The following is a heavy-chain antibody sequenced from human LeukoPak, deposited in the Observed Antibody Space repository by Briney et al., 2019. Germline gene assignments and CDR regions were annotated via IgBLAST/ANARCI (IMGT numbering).Heavy chain of an antibody. CDR1: GGSISSYY. V-gene: IGHV4-59*08. Sequence: SETLSLTCTVSGGSISSYYWSWIRQPPGKGLEWIGYIHYSGNINYNPSLKSRVTISVDTSKNQSSLKLSSVTAADTAVYYCAGHPGYGSGSYPNWVDPWGQGIVVTVSS. CDR2: IHYSGNI. D-gene: IGHD3-10*01. CDR3: AGHPGYGSGSYPNWVDP. J-gene: IGHJ5*02.